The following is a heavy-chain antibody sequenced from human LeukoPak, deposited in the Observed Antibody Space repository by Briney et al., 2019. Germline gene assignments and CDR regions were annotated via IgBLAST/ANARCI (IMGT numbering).Heavy chain of an antibody. J-gene: IGHJ5*02. CDR1: GDSVSSNSAA. CDR3: ARPRRSGWYGNNWFDP. V-gene: IGHV6-1*01. Sequence: SQTLSLTCAISGDSVSSNSAAWNWIRQSPSRGLEWLGRTYYRSKWYNDYAVSVKSRITINPDTSKNQFSLKLSSVTAADTAVYYCARPRRSGWYGNNWFDPWGQGTLVTVSS. D-gene: IGHD6-19*01. CDR2: TYYRSKWYN.